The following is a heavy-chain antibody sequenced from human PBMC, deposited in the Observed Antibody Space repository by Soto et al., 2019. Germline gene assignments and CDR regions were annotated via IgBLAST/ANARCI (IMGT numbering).Heavy chain of an antibody. CDR1: GFTFSSYS. CDR2: ISSSGRYI. CDR3: ARDFDPYGDPKHFDS. J-gene: IGHJ4*02. V-gene: IGHV3-21*01. Sequence: EVQVVESGGGQVKPGGSLKLSCGASGFTFSSYSMHWVRQAPGKGLEWVSSISSSGRYIYYADSVKGRFTISRDNAENSLYLQMNSLRAGDTALYYCARDFDPYGDPKHFDSWGQGTLVTVS. D-gene: IGHD4-17*01.